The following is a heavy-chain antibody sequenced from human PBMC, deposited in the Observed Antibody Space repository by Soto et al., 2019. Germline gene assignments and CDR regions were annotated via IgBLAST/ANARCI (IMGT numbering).Heavy chain of an antibody. CDR1: GGSFTSNNW. CDR3: ASRDPGTSVDY. J-gene: IGHJ4*02. Sequence: SETLSLTCAVSGGSFTSNNWWTWVRQPPGQGLEWIGEIYRTGSTSYNPSLKSRVTISLDKSENQFSLKVTSLTAADTAVYYCASRDPGTSVDYWGQGTLVTVSS. CDR2: IYRTGST. V-gene: IGHV4-4*02. D-gene: IGHD1-7*01.